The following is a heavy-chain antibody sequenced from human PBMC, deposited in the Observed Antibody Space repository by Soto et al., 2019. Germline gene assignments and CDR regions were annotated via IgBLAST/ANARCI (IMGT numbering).Heavy chain of an antibody. CDR3: ARGGIASSRTMGNWFHP. CDR2: IYHSGST. J-gene: IGHJ5*02. Sequence: SETLSLTCAVSGGSISSGGYSWSWIRQPPGKGLEWIGYIYHSGSTYYNPSLKSRVTISVDRSKNQFSLKLSSVTAADTAVYYCARGGIASSRTMGNWFHPWGPGPLRTLSS. D-gene: IGHD6-13*01. CDR1: GGSISSGGYS. V-gene: IGHV4-30-2*01.